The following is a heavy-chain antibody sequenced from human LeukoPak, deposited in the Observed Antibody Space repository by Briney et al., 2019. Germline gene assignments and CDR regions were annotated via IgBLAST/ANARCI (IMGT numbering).Heavy chain of an antibody. J-gene: IGHJ4*02. CDR1: GGSFSGYY. D-gene: IGHD6-19*01. CDR2: INHSGST. CDR3: ARHSADSSGWYGDYFDY. V-gene: IGHV4-34*01. Sequence: PSETLSLTCAVYGGSFSGYYWSWIRQPPGKGLEWIGEINHSGSTNYNPSLKSRVTISVDTSKNQFSLKLSSVTAADTAVYYCARHSADSSGWYGDYFDYWGQGTLVTVSS.